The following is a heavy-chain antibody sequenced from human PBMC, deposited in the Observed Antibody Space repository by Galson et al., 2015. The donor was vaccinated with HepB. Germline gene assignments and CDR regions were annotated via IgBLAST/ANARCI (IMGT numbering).Heavy chain of an antibody. D-gene: IGHD2-21*01. CDR2: ISSSSSYI. CDR3: ASDPSYCGGDCTADLDAFDI. J-gene: IGHJ3*02. V-gene: IGHV3-21*01. CDR1: GFTFSSYW. Sequence: SLRLSCAASGFTFSSYWMSWVRQAPGKGLEWVSSISSSSSYIYYADSVKGRFTISRDNAKNSLYLQMNSLRAEDTAVYYCASDPSYCGGDCTADLDAFDIWGQGTMVTASS.